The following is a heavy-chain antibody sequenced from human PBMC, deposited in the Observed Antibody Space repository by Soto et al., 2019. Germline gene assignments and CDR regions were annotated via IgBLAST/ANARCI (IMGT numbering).Heavy chain of an antibody. Sequence: EVQLVESGRGLVKPGGSLRLSCAASGFTFSSYSMNWVRQAPGKGLGWVSSISSSSSYIYYADSVKGRFTISRDNAKNSLYLQMNSLRAEDTAVYYCARDQPGYSYGYGLGYWGQGTLVTVSS. CDR1: GFTFSSYS. D-gene: IGHD5-18*01. CDR2: ISSSSSYI. J-gene: IGHJ4*02. CDR3: ARDQPGYSYGYGLGY. V-gene: IGHV3-21*01.